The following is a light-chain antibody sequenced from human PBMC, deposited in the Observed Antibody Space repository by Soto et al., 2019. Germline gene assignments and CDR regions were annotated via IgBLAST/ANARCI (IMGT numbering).Light chain of an antibody. Sequence: DIQMTQSPSTLSASVGDRVTITCRASEDVNGWLAWYQQNPGTAPKLLIYDVSTLGSGVPARISGSGSGTEFTLTINSLQPDDFATFYCQHYNSYPFTFGPGTKVDIK. J-gene: IGKJ3*01. CDR2: DVS. CDR3: QHYNSYPFT. CDR1: EDVNGW. V-gene: IGKV1-5*01.